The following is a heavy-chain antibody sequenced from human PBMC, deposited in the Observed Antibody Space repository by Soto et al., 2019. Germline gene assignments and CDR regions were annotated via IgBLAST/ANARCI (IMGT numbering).Heavy chain of an antibody. CDR2: MNPNSGNT. CDR3: ASRAPSITGNYYYYMDV. CDR1: GYTFTSYD. D-gene: IGHD1-20*01. J-gene: IGHJ6*03. V-gene: IGHV1-8*01. Sequence: QVQLVQSGAEVKKPGASVKVSCKASGYTFTSYDINWVRQATGQGLEWMGWMNPNSGNTGYAQKFQGRVTMTRNTSISTAYMELSSLRAEDTAVYYWASRAPSITGNYYYYMDVWGKGTTVTVSS.